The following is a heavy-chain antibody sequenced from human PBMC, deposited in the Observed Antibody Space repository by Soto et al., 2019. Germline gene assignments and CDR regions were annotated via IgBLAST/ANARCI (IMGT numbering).Heavy chain of an antibody. Sequence: QVQLVQSGAEVKKPGASVKVSCKASGYTFTGYYMHWVRQAPGQGLEWMGWINPNSGGTNYAQKFQGWVTMTRDTPISTVYMELSRLRSDDTAVYYCARGGEGYYDILTGSPAKHWYFDLWGRGTLVTVSS. CDR3: ARGGEGYYDILTGSPAKHWYFDL. V-gene: IGHV1-2*04. CDR2: INPNSGGT. J-gene: IGHJ2*01. CDR1: GYTFTGYY. D-gene: IGHD3-9*01.